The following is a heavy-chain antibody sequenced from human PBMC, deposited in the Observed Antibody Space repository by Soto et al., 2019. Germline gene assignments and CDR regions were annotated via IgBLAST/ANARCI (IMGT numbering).Heavy chain of an antibody. Sequence: GGSLRLSCVASGFTFSSHWMSWVRQAPEKGLEWVANIKQDGSEKYYVDSVKGRFTISRDNAKNSMYLQLNSLRVEDTAVYYCARDYDSWSGYYTPHNWFDPWGRGTLVTVSS. J-gene: IGHJ5*02. V-gene: IGHV3-7*01. CDR2: IKQDGSEK. D-gene: IGHD3-3*01. CDR3: ARDYDSWSGYYTPHNWFDP. CDR1: GFTFSSHW.